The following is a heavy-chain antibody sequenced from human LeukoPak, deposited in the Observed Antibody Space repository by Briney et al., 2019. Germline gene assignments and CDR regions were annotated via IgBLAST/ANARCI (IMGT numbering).Heavy chain of an antibody. CDR1: VYTFTAQY. J-gene: IGHJ4*02. V-gene: IGHV1-2*02. CDR3: ASGSGTYSPDY. D-gene: IGHD3-10*01. Sequence: APLKGSSKASVYTFTAQYLPCVREAPGHRLEWMGWITPNSGGTNYAQKFQGRVTMTRDTSISTAYMELSRLKSDDTGVYFCASGSGTYSPDYWGQGGLVTVSS. CDR2: ITPNSGGT.